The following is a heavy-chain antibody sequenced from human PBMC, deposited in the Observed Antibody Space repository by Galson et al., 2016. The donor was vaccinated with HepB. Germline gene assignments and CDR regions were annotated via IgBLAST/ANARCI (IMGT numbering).Heavy chain of an antibody. CDR3: AKDRRQWLDSDIDY. CDR2: ISGSGANT. CDR1: GFTFSSYA. J-gene: IGHJ4*02. Sequence: SLRLSCAASGFTFSSYAMSWVRQAPGKGLEWVSAISGSGANTYYADSVKGRFTISRDNSKNTLYLQMNSLRAEDTAICYCAKDRRQWLDSDIDYWGQGTLVTVAS. D-gene: IGHD6-19*01. V-gene: IGHV3-23*01.